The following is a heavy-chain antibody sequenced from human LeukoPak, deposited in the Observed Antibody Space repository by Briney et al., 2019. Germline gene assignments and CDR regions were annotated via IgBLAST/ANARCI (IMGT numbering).Heavy chain of an antibody. D-gene: IGHD3-22*01. CDR2: IKQDGSDK. J-gene: IGHJ6*02. CDR1: GFNFSSYH. Sequence: PGGSLRLSCVASGFNFSSYHKSWVRQAPGKGLEWVANIKQDGSDKYYVDSVKGRFTISRDNAQSSLYLQMNSLRAEDTAVYYCVRLKHYYDSTGYYYYYGLDVWGQGTTVTVSS. CDR3: VRLKHYYDSTGYYYYYGLDV. V-gene: IGHV3-7*01.